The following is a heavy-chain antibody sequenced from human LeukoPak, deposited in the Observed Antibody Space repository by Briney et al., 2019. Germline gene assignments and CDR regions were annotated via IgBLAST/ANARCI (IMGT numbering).Heavy chain of an antibody. J-gene: IGHJ4*02. D-gene: IGHD6-19*01. CDR2: INEDGSEA. CDR1: GFSFSGYW. CDR3: AKDDGIAVAGTMGY. Sequence: GGSLRLSCSASGFSFSGYWMTWVRQAPGTGLEWVANINEDGSEAYYVGSVRGRFTISRDNAKNSLYLQMNSLRAEDTALYYCAKDDGIAVAGTMGYWGQGTLVTVSS. V-gene: IGHV3-7*03.